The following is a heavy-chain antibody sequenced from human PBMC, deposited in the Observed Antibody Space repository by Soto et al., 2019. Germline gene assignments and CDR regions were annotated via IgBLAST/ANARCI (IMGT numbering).Heavy chain of an antibody. CDR3: ARTAIVTTNWFDP. CDR2: INHRGST. V-gene: IGHV4-34*02. Sequence: QVHLQQWGAGLLKPSETLSLTCAVYGESFIGYYWTWIRQPPGKGLEWIGEINHRGSTNYNPSLKSRVTISIDTSKHQFSLKLSSVTAADTSVYYCARTAIVTTNWFDPWGQGTLVTVSS. D-gene: IGHD5-12*01. J-gene: IGHJ5*02. CDR1: GESFIGYY.